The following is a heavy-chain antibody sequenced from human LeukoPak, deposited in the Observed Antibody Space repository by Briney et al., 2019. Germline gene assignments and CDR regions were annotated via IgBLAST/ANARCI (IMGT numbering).Heavy chain of an antibody. CDR2: MKHDGSEK. CDR1: GFSFSRYW. D-gene: IGHD5-24*01. J-gene: IGHJ3*02. V-gene: IGHV3-7*01. CDR3: ARASVTAITGHDGLDI. Sequence: GGSLRLSCAASGFSFSRYWMSWVRQAPGKGLEWVANMKHDGSEKYYVDSVKGRFTISRDNAKKSLYLRMNSLRVEDTAVYYCARASVTAITGHDGLDIWGQGTRVTVSS.